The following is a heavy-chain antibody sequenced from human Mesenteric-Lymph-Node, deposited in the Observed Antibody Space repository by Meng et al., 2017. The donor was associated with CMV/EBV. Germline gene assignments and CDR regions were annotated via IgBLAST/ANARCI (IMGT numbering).Heavy chain of an antibody. Sequence: GESLKISCAASGFTFSDYYMSWIRQAPGKGLEWVSYISGSGSSIYYADSVKGRFTISRDNSKNTLYLQMNSLRAEDTAVYYCARDLVTGPGDYWGQGTLVTVSS. CDR1: GFTFSDYY. J-gene: IGHJ4*02. V-gene: IGHV3-11*01. CDR2: ISGSGSSI. CDR3: ARDLVTGPGDY. D-gene: IGHD1-20*01.